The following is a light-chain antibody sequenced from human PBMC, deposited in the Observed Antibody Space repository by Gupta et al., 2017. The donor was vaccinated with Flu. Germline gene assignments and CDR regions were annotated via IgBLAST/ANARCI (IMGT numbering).Light chain of an antibody. Sequence: GSNSNIGNNFVSWYQQLPRTAPKLLIYDNNKRPSGIPDRFSGSKSGTSATLGITGLQTGDEADYYCATWDNNLRGVFGGGTKLTVL. CDR1: NSNIGNNF. J-gene: IGLJ3*02. V-gene: IGLV1-51*01. CDR3: ATWDNNLRGV. CDR2: DNN.